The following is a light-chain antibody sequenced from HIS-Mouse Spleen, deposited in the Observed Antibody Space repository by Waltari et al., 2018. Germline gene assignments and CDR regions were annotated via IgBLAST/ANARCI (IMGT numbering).Light chain of an antibody. V-gene: IGLV3-10*01. J-gene: IGLJ2*01. CDR1: ALPNKY. CDR3: YSTDSSGNHRV. Sequence: SYELTQPPSVSVSPGQTARNTCPGDALPNKYAYLYPQKSGQAPVLVIYEDSKRPSGIPERFAGSSSGTMATLTISGAQVEDEADYYCYSTDSSGNHRVFGGGTKLTVL. CDR2: EDS.